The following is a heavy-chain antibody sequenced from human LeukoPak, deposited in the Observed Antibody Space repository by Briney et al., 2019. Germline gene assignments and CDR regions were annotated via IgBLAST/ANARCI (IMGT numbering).Heavy chain of an antibody. J-gene: IGHJ4*02. CDR1: GYSISSGYY. D-gene: IGHD3-10*01. CDR2: IYQSGST. CDR3: ARLRGGPAEVDY. Sequence: NTSETLSLTCAVSGYSISSGYYWGWIRQPPGKGLEWIGSIYQSGSTYYNPSLKSRVTISVDTSKNQFSLKLSSVTAADTAVYYCARLRGGPAEVDYWGQGTLVTVSS. V-gene: IGHV4-38-2*01.